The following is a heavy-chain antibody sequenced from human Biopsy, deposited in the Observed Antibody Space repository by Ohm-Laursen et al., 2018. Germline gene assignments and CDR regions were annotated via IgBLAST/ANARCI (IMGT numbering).Heavy chain of an antibody. V-gene: IGHV1-2*02. CDR3: ALQSVAQMKNFDY. D-gene: IGHD6-19*01. Sequence: SVKVSCKPSGFSFAGYYIHWVRQAPGQGLEWMGWISPKSGDTNYAHKFQGNITMTRDTSMSTAYMEMSRLRCDDTAVYYCALQSVAQMKNFDYWGQGTLVTVSS. CDR2: ISPKSGDT. CDR1: GFSFAGYY. J-gene: IGHJ4*02.